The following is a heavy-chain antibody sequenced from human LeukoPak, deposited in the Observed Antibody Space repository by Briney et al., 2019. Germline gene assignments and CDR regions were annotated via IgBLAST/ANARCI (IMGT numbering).Heavy chain of an antibody. D-gene: IGHD3-22*01. Sequence: GGSLRLSCAASGFTFSSYSMNWVRQAPGKGLEWFSSISSSSSYIYYADSVKGRFTISRDNAKNSLYLQMNSLRAEDTAVYYCAREGDVDSSPLSDYWGQGTLVTVSS. CDR3: AREGDVDSSPLSDY. V-gene: IGHV3-21*01. J-gene: IGHJ4*02. CDR2: ISSSSSYI. CDR1: GFTFSSYS.